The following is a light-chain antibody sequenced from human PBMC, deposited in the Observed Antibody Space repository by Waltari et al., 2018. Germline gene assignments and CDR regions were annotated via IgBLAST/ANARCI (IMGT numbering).Light chain of an antibody. CDR3: CSFAGSYSYV. Sequence: QSALPHPRSVSGSPGQPVAVPCPGASSLLPCFQQYPDKSPKLIIYDVFKRPPGVPDRFSGSKSGNTASLTISGLQAEDEADYYCCSFAGSYSYVFGSGTKVTVL. CDR1: SSLL. V-gene: IGLV2-11*01. J-gene: IGLJ1*01. CDR2: DVF.